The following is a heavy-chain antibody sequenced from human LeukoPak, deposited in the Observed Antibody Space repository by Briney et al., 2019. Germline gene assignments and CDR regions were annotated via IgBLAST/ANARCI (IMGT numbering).Heavy chain of an antibody. Sequence: GGSLRLSCAASGFTFSSYAMSWVRQAPGKGLEWVSSIGSSGGSTYYADSVKGRFTISRDNAKNSLYLQMNSLRAEDTALYHCARALYYDFWSGSPDDAFDIWGQGTMVTVSS. V-gene: IGHV3-23*01. CDR3: ARALYYDFWSGSPDDAFDI. D-gene: IGHD3-3*01. CDR1: GFTFSSYA. J-gene: IGHJ3*02. CDR2: IGSSGGST.